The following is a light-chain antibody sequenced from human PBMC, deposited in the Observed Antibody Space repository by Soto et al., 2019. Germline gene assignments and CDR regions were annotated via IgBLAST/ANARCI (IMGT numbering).Light chain of an antibody. Sequence: DIVLTQSPATLSFSPLERSTLSCRASQSVSRYLVWYQQKPGQAPRLLIYEASNRATGIPARFSGSGSGTDFTLTISSLEPEDFAVYYCQQRLNWITFGQGTRLEIK. CDR3: QQRLNWIT. CDR2: EAS. CDR1: QSVSRY. V-gene: IGKV3-11*01. J-gene: IGKJ5*01.